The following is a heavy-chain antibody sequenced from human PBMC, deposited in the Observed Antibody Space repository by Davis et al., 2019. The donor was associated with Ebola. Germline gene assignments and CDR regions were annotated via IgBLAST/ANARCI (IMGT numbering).Heavy chain of an antibody. J-gene: IGHJ6*02. V-gene: IGHV3-43*02. Sequence: GESLKISCAASGFTFDDYAMHWVRQAPGKGPEWVSLISGDGGSTYYADSVKGRFTISRDNSKNTLYLQMNSLRAEDTAVYYCARSSIAARPGYYYGMDVWGQGTTVTVSS. D-gene: IGHD6-6*01. CDR3: ARSSIAARPGYYYGMDV. CDR1: GFTFDDYA. CDR2: ISGDGGST.